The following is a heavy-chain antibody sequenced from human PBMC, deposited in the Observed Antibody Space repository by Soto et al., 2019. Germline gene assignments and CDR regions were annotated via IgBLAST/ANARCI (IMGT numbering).Heavy chain of an antibody. CDR1: GFTFSEFY. CDR2: ITREGSSI. CDR3: ARGPRLDP. Sequence: VHLVESGGGLVKPGGSLRLSCAASGFTFSEFYMTWIRQAPGKGLEWVSYITREGSSIYYADSVKGRFAISRDNAKNALYLHMNSRRAEDTAVKYCARGPRLDPWGQGTLVTVSS. J-gene: IGHJ5*02. V-gene: IGHV3-11*01.